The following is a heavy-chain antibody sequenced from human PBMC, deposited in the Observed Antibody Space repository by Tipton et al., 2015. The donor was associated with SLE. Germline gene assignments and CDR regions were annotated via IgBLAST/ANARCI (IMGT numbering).Heavy chain of an antibody. J-gene: IGHJ6*02. CDR3: ASNNYYGSGTYYGDYYYYYGMDV. V-gene: IGHV3-23*01. CDR1: GFTFSNYA. CDR2: ISGSGGST. D-gene: IGHD3-10*01. Sequence: GSLRLSCAASGFTFSNYAMNWVRQAPGKGLEWVSAISGSGGSTYYADSVKGRFTISRDNSKNTLYLHMNSLRADDTAVYYCASNNYYGSGTYYGDYYYYYGMDVWGQGTTVTVSS.